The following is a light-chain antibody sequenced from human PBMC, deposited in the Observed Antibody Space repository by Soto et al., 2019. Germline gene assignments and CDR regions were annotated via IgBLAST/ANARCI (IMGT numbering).Light chain of an antibody. CDR2: EVS. V-gene: IGLV2-14*01. CDR3: SSYTRSSTQV. CDR1: SSDVGGYNY. J-gene: IGLJ2*01. Sequence: QSALTPPASVSGSPGQSITISCTGTSSDVGGYNYVSWYQQHPGKAPKLMIYEVSNRPSGVSNRFSGSKSGNTASLTISGLQAEDEADYYCSSYTRSSTQVFGGGTKLTVL.